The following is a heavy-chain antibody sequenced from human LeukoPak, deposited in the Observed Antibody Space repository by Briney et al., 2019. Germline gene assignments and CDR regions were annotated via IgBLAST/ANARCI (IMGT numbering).Heavy chain of an antibody. J-gene: IGHJ3*02. V-gene: IGHV4-38-2*02. Sequence: SETLSLTCTVSGYSISSGYFWGWIRQPPGKGLEWIGTIYNSGSTYYNASLESRVTISVDTSKNQFSLKLSSVTAADTAVYYCAKSNGYGLVDIWGQGTMVTVSS. CDR3: AKSNGYGLVDI. CDR2: IYNSGST. CDR1: GYSISSGYF. D-gene: IGHD3-10*01.